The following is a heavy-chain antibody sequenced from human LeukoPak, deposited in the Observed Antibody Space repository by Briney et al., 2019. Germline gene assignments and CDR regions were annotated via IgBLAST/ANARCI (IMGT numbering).Heavy chain of an antibody. J-gene: IGHJ6*02. Sequence: ASVKVSCKASGYTFTSYDINWVRQATGQGLEWMGWMNPNSGNTGYAQKFQGRVTMTRNTSISTAYMELSSLRSEDTAVYYCATDRFPYGDYYYYGMDVWGQGTTVTVSS. V-gene: IGHV1-8*01. D-gene: IGHD4-17*01. CDR2: MNPNSGNT. CDR1: GYTFTSYD. CDR3: ATDRFPYGDYYYYGMDV.